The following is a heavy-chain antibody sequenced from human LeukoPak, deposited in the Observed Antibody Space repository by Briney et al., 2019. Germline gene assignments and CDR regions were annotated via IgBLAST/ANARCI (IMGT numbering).Heavy chain of an antibody. CDR2: IYTSGST. D-gene: IGHD3-10*01. Sequence: SETLSLTCTVSGGSISSYYWSWIRQPAGKGLEWIGRIYTSGSTNYNPSLKSRVTMSVDTSKNQFSLKLSSVTAADTAVYYCARESGAGSYAVKPYYFDYWGQGTLVTVSS. J-gene: IGHJ4*02. CDR1: GGSISSYY. CDR3: ARESGAGSYAVKPYYFDY. V-gene: IGHV4-4*07.